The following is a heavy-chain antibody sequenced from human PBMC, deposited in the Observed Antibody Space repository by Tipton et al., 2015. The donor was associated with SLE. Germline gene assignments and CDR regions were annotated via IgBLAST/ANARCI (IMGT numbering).Heavy chain of an antibody. CDR3: VRDTGVDIDY. V-gene: IGHV4-59*02. J-gene: IGHJ4*02. CDR2: VYDSGST. CDR1: GGSVTYNY. D-gene: IGHD1-1*01. Sequence: TLSLTCTVSGGSVTYNYWSWIRQPPGKGLEWIGYVYDSGSTNYNPSLKSRVTISVDTSKNQFSMNLSSVTAADTAVYYCVRDTGVDIDYWGQGILVTVSS.